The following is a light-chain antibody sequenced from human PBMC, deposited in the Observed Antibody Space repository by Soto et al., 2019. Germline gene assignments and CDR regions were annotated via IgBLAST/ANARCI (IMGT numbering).Light chain of an antibody. CDR3: QQYNSYSALT. Sequence: DIQMTQSPSTLSASVGDRVTITCRASQSISSWLAWYQQKPGKAHKLLIYDASSLESGVPSRFSGSGSGTEFTLTISSLQPDDFATYYCQQYNSYSALTFGGGTKVEIK. CDR1: QSISSW. V-gene: IGKV1-5*01. J-gene: IGKJ4*01. CDR2: DAS.